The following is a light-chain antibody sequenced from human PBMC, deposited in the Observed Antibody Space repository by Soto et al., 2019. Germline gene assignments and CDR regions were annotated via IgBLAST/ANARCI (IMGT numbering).Light chain of an antibody. Sequence: EIVLTQSPATLSLSPGERATLSCRASQSVSSYLAWYQQKPGQAPRLLIYDASNRATGIPARFSGSGSGTDFTLTISCLEPEDFAVYYCQQRSNWPLFTFGPGTKVDIK. V-gene: IGKV3-11*01. CDR2: DAS. CDR1: QSVSSY. J-gene: IGKJ3*01. CDR3: QQRSNWPLFT.